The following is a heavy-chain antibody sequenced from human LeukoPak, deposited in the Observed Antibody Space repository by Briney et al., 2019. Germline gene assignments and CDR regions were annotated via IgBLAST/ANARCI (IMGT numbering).Heavy chain of an antibody. CDR2: ISSSSSYI. D-gene: IGHD3-10*01. V-gene: IGHV3-21*01. J-gene: IGHJ4*02. CDR1: GFTFSSYA. Sequence: GGSLRLSCAASGFTFSSYAMSGVRQAPGKGLEWVSSISSSSSYIYYADSVKGRFTISRDNAKNSLYLQMNSLRAEDTAVYSCARVNDYDSGSLYRPIDYWGQGTLVTVSS. CDR3: ARVNDYDSGSLYRPIDY.